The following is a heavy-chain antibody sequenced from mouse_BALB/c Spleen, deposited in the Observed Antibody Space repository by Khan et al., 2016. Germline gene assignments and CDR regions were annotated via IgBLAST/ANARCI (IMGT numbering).Heavy chain of an antibody. D-gene: IGHD2-12*01. CDR2: IDPANVNT. V-gene: IGHV14-3*02. Sequence: VQLQQSGAELVKPGASVKLSCTASGFNIKDTYMHWVKQRPEQGLEWIGRIDPANVNTKYDPKFQGKATITADTSPNTAYLRLSSLTPEDTAGYYSTRGAYDPDWGQGTTLTVSA. J-gene: IGHJ2*01. CDR3: TRGAYDPD. CDR1: GFNIKDTY.